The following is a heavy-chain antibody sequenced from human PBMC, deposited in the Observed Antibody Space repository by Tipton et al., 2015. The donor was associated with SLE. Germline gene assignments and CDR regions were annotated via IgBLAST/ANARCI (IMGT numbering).Heavy chain of an antibody. D-gene: IGHD5-18*01. Sequence: TLSLTCTVSGGSISSYYWSWIRQPPGKGLEWIGYIYYSGSTNYNPSLKSRVTISVDTSKNQFSLKLSSVTAAATAVYYCARGNGGRYSYEPRPNWFFDLWGRGTLVTVSS. CDR2: IYYSGST. J-gene: IGHJ2*01. CDR3: ARGNGGRYSYEPRPNWFFDL. V-gene: IGHV4-59*01. CDR1: GGSISSYY.